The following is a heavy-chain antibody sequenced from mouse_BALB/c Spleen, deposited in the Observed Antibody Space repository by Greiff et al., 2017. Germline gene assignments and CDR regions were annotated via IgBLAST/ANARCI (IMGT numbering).Heavy chain of an antibody. J-gene: IGHJ4*01. CDR3: ARHWDYYGSNYAMDY. V-gene: IGHV5-12-2*01. Sequence: EVKVVESGGGLVQPGGSLKLSCAASGFTFSRYTMSWVRQTPEKRLEWVAYISNGGGSTYYPDTVKGRFTISRDNAKNTLYLQMSSLKSEDTAMYYCARHWDYYGSNYAMDYWGQGTSVTVSS. CDR2: ISNGGGST. D-gene: IGHD1-1*01. CDR1: GFTFSRYT.